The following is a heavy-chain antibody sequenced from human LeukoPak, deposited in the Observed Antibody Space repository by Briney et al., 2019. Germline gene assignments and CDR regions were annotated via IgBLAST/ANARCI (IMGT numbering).Heavy chain of an antibody. CDR2: IKSKSDGGTI. Sequence: PGGSLRLSCVGSGFTFSDAWMSWVRQAPGKGLEWVGRIKSKSDGGTIDYAAPVKGRFTISRDDSRNTLYLQMNSLKTEYTAVYYCTTRRQDGWWGQGTLVTVS. CDR3: TTRRQDGW. V-gene: IGHV3-15*01. CDR1: GFTFSDAW. J-gene: IGHJ4*02. D-gene: IGHD2-15*01.